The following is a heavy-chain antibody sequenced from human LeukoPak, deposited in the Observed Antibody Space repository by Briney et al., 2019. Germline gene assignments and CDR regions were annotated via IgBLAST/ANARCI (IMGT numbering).Heavy chain of an antibody. V-gene: IGHV4-31*03. J-gene: IGHJ4*02. Sequence: LSETPSLTCTVSGGSISSGGYYWSWIRQHPGKGLEWIGNNYYSGNTYYNPSLKSRVTISIDTSKNQFSLKLDSVTAADTAVYYCARATFGGVMFDYWGQGTLVTVSS. CDR2: NYYSGNT. CDR1: GGSISSGGYY. D-gene: IGHD3-16*01. CDR3: ARATFGGVMFDY.